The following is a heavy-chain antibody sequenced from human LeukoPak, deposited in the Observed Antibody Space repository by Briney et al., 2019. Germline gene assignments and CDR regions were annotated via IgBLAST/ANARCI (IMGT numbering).Heavy chain of an antibody. V-gene: IGHV1-2*02. CDR2: INPNSGVT. CDR1: GYTFAGYY. D-gene: IGHD3-22*01. Sequence: ASVKVSCKASGYTFAGYYMHWVRQAPGQGLEWMGWINPNSGVTNHAQKFQGRVNMTRDTSISTAYMELRSLRSDDTAVYYCARGLAHYDSLSAFDVWGQGTMVTVSS. CDR3: ARGLAHYDSLSAFDV. J-gene: IGHJ3*01.